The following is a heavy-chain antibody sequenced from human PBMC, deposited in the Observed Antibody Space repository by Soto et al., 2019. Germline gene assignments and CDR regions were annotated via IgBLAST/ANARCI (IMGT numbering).Heavy chain of an antibody. CDR2: IIPIFGTA. Sequence: GVSLEVSCKASGGTFSSYAISWVRQAPAQGLEWMGGIIPIFGTANYAQKFQGRVTITADESTSTAYIELSSLRSEDTAVYYCARIVVGSVVVTAQYYGMDGWGQGTTVAVSS. CDR3: ARIVVGSVVVTAQYYGMDG. V-gene: IGHV1-69*13. J-gene: IGHJ6*02. D-gene: IGHD2-21*02. CDR1: GGTFSSYA.